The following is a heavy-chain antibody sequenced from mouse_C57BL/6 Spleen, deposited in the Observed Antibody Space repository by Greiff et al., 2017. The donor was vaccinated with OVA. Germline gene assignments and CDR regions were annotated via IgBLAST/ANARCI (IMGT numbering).Heavy chain of an antibody. V-gene: IGHV5-4*01. Sequence: EVQLQQSGGGLVKPGGSLKLSCAASGFTFSSYAMSWVRQTPEKRLEWVATISDGGSYTYYPDNVKGRFTISRDNAKNNLYLQMSHLKSEDTAMYYCARDPAGGAYWGQGTLVTVSA. CDR1: GFTFSSYA. CDR3: ARDPAGGAY. CDR2: ISDGGSYT. J-gene: IGHJ3*01.